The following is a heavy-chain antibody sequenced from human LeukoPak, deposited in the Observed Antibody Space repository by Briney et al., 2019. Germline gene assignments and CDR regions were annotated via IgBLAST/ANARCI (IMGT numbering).Heavy chain of an antibody. CDR1: GGSISSSSYY. J-gene: IGHJ4*02. V-gene: IGHV4-39*01. CDR2: IYYSGST. D-gene: IGHD3-22*01. CDR3: ASHPYDPIFGY. Sequence: PSETLSLTCTVSGGSISSSSYYWGWIRQPPGKGLEWIGSIYYSGSTYYNPSLKSRITISVDTSKNQFSLKLSSVTAADTAVYYCASHPYDPIFGYWGQGTLVTVSS.